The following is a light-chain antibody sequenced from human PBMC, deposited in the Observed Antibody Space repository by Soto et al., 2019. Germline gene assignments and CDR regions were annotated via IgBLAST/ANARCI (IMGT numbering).Light chain of an antibody. CDR1: QSISSW. J-gene: IGKJ1*01. CDR2: DAS. V-gene: IGKV1-5*01. CDR3: QQYNRYST. Sequence: DIQMTQSPSTLSASVGARVTITCRASQSISSWLACYQQEPGKAPKLLIYDASSLESGVPSRFSDSGSGTEFTLTISSLQPDDFATYYCQQYNRYSTFGQGTKVDIK.